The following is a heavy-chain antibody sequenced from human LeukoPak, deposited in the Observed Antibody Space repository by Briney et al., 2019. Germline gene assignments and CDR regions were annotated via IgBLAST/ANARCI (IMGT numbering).Heavy chain of an antibody. Sequence: ASVKVSCKASGYTFSGYYIHWVRQAPGQGLEWMGWINPSSGVTKYAQIFRGRVTMTSDTSIRTAYMELRRLRSDDTALFYCARDQDMYGHLSPLDYWGQGTLVTVSS. J-gene: IGHJ4*02. CDR1: GYTFSGYY. D-gene: IGHD2-8*01. CDR3: ARDQDMYGHLSPLDY. CDR2: INPSSGVT. V-gene: IGHV1-2*02.